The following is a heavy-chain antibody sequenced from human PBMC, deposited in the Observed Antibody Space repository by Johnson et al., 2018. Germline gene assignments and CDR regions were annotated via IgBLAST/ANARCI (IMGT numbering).Heavy chain of an antibody. J-gene: IGHJ3*02. Sequence: VQLQESGGGLVQXGGSLKLXCAASGFTFSGSAMHWVRQASGKGLEWVGRIRSKAHRYATAYAASVKGRVTIPRDDSKNTGYLQMNSLKPEDTAVYYCAKGVYSSSWGAFDIWGQGTMVTVSS. V-gene: IGHV3-73*02. CDR2: IRSKAHRYAT. CDR3: AKGVYSSSWGAFDI. D-gene: IGHD6-13*01. CDR1: GFTFSGSA.